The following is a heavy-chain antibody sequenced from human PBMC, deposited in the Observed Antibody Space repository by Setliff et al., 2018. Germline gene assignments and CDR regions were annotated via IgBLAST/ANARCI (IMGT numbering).Heavy chain of an antibody. CDR3: ASLSRSYYDASGYFSNPFDI. CDR1: GFTFSPYI. J-gene: IGHJ3*02. Sequence: LRLSCAASGFTFSPYIIHWVRQAPGKGLEWVALISNDDTKKYFADSVKGRFTISRDNAKNSLYLQMNSLRAEDTALYYCASLSRSYYDASGYFSNPFDIWGQGTVVTVSS. CDR2: ISNDDTKK. V-gene: IGHV3-30*03. D-gene: IGHD3-22*01.